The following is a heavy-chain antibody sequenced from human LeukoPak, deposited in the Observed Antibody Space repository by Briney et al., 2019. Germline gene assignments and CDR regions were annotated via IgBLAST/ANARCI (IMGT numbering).Heavy chain of an antibody. D-gene: IGHD5-18*01. Sequence: PSETLSLTCTVSGYSISSDYYWGWIRQPPGKGLEWIASVSHSGSTYYNPSLKSRVTISVDTSKNQFSLKVTSVTAADTALYYCARERIERYTYASSDFDYWGRGTLVTVS. CDR2: VSHSGST. CDR1: GYSISSDYY. V-gene: IGHV4-38-2*02. J-gene: IGHJ4*02. CDR3: ARERIERYTYASSDFDY.